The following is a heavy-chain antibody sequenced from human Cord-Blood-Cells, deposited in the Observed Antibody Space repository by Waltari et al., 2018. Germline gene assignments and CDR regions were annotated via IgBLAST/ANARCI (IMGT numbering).Heavy chain of an antibody. V-gene: IGHV1-69*06. CDR1: GGTFSSYA. CDR3: ARGGSYCSGGSCYSHFDY. J-gene: IGHJ4*02. Sequence: QVQLVQSGAEVKKPGSSVKVSCKASGGTFSSYAISWVRQAPGQGLEWMGVIIPIFGTANYAQKFQGRVTITADKSTSTAYMELSSLRSEDTAVYYCARGGSYCSGGSCYSHFDYWGQGTLVTVSS. D-gene: IGHD2-15*01. CDR2: IIPIFGTA.